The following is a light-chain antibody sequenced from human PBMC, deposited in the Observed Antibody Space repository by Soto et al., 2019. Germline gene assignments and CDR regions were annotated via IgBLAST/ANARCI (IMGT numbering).Light chain of an antibody. J-gene: IGKJ2*01. CDR1: QSVLESSNNKTY. CDR3: QQLYSLPFT. Sequence: DIVMTQSPDSLAVSLGERATCKSSQSVLESSNNKTYFGWYQQKPGQPPKLIIYWASTRESGVPDRFSGSGSGRDFTLTISGLQAEDVAVYYCQQLYSLPFTFGQGTKLEVK. V-gene: IGKV4-1*01. CDR2: WAS.